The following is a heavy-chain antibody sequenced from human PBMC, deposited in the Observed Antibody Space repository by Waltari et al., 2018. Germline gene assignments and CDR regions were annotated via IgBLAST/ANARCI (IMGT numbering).Heavy chain of an antibody. CDR1: GASIRSYS. J-gene: IGHJ4*02. V-gene: IGHV4-59*01. CDR3: ARETGTTFYFDY. CDR2: IYYSGST. Sequence: QAQLPESGPGPVKPPETLSLTRSLPGASIRSYSRTWIRQPPGKGLEWIGYIYYSGSTNYNPSLKSRVTISVDTYKNQFSLKLSSVTAADTAVYYCARETGTTFYFDYWGQGTLVTVSS. D-gene: IGHD1-1*01.